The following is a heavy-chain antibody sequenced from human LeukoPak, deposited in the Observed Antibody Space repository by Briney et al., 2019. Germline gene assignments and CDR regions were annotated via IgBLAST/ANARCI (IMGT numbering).Heavy chain of an antibody. Sequence: QTGGSLRLSCAASGFTFSNFAISWVRQAPGKGLEWISAISGSGHNTYHADSVKGRFTISRDKSKNTLYLQMNSLRAGDTALYFCATDRVHPSNEPTNFHSWGQGTLVTVSS. CDR1: GFTFSNFA. J-gene: IGHJ4*02. V-gene: IGHV3-23*01. CDR3: ATDRVHPSNEPTNFHS. D-gene: IGHD4-11*01. CDR2: ISGSGHNT.